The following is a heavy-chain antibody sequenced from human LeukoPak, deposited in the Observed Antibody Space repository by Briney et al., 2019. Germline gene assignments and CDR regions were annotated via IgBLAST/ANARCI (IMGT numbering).Heavy chain of an antibody. CDR3: ARGTDSGSYSDAFDI. Sequence: GASVKVSCKASGYTFTSYDINWVRRATGQGLEWMGWMNPNSGNTGYAQKFQGRVTMTRNTSISTAYMELSSLRSEDTAVYYCARGTDSGSYSDAFDIWGQGTMVTVSS. CDR1: GYTFTSYD. V-gene: IGHV1-8*01. J-gene: IGHJ3*02. CDR2: MNPNSGNT. D-gene: IGHD1-26*01.